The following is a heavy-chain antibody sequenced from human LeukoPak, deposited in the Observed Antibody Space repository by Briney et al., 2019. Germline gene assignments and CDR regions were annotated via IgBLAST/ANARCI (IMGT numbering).Heavy chain of an antibody. CDR1: GGSISSGGYY. J-gene: IGHJ4*02. D-gene: IGHD3-22*01. V-gene: IGHV4-31*03. CDR2: IYYSGST. CDR3: ARGFFERSYYYDSSGRIMYYFDY. Sequence: SQTLSLTCTVSGGSISSGGYYWSWIRQHPGKGLEWIGYIYYSGSTYYNPSLKSRVTISVDTSKNQFSLKLSSVTAADTAVYYCARGFFERSYYYDSSGRIMYYFDYWGQGTLVTVSS.